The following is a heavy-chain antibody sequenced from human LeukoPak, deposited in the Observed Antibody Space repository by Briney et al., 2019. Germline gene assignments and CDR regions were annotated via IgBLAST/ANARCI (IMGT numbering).Heavy chain of an antibody. Sequence: GGSLRLSCAASGFTFSSYAMSWVRQAPGEGPEWVSAISGSGGSTYYADSVKGRFTISRDNSKNTLYLQMNSLRAEDTAVCYCAKAGRVDYGDFDYWGQGTLVTVSS. V-gene: IGHV3-23*01. CDR1: GFTFSSYA. CDR2: ISGSGGST. CDR3: AKAGRVDYGDFDY. J-gene: IGHJ4*02. D-gene: IGHD4-17*01.